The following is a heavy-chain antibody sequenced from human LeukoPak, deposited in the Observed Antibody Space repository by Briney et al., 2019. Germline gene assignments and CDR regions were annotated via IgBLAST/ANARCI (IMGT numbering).Heavy chain of an antibody. CDR3: ATAGYRMTYYFDY. V-gene: IGHV1-24*01. Sequence: ASVKVSCKVSGYSLTELSMHWVRQAPGKGLEWMGGFDPEDGETIYAQKFQGRVTMTEDTSTDTAYMELSSLRSEDTTVYYRATAGYRMTYYFDYWGQGTLVTVSS. CDR1: GYSLTELS. D-gene: IGHD6-13*01. CDR2: FDPEDGET. J-gene: IGHJ4*02.